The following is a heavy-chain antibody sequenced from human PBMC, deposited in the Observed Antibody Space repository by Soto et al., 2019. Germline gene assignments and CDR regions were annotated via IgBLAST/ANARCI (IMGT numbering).Heavy chain of an antibody. Sequence: QLQLQESGPGLVRPSETLSLTCTVSGGSIDTNLYYWSWIRQPPGRGLEWIGTIYYSGTTDYNPSLQSRVTLSVDTSKNQFSLTMSPVTAADTAVYFCASPRAXYXYGDYTDYXYFDYWGQGTLVTVSS. CDR2: IYYSGTT. CDR1: GGSIDTNLYY. CDR3: ASPRAXYXYGDYTDYXYFDY. D-gene: IGHD4-17*01. J-gene: IGHJ4*02. V-gene: IGHV4-39*01.